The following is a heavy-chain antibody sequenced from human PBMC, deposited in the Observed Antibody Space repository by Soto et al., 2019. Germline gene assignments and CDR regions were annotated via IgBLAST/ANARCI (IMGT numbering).Heavy chain of an antibody. CDR2: IIPILGIA. D-gene: IGHD2-15*01. CDR1: GGTFSSYT. CDR3: ARSIVEEGYYYYYYGMDV. Sequence: XVQLVQSGAXVKKPGSSVKVSCKASGGTFSSYTISWVRQAPGQGLEWMGRIIPILGIANYAQKFQGRVTITADKSTSTAYMELSSLRSEDTAVYYCARSIVEEGYYYYYYGMDVWGQGTTVTVSS. J-gene: IGHJ6*02. V-gene: IGHV1-69*02.